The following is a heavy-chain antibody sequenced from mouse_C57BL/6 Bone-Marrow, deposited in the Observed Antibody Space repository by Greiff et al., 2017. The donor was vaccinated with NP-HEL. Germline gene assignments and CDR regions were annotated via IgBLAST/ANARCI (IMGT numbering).Heavy chain of an antibody. CDR3: ARSYYGSRPPYFDY. CDR1: GYSFTDYN. J-gene: IGHJ2*01. Sequence: VQLQQSGPELVKPGASVKISCKASGYSFTDYNMNWVKQSHGKSLEWIGVINPNYGTTSYNQKFKGKATLTVDPSSSTAYMQLNSLTSEDSAVYYCARSYYGSRPPYFDYWGKGTTLTVAS. D-gene: IGHD1-1*01. V-gene: IGHV1-39*01. CDR2: INPNYGTT.